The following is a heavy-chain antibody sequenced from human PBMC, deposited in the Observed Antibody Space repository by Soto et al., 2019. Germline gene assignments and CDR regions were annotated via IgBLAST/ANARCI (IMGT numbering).Heavy chain of an antibody. V-gene: IGHV1-69*01. D-gene: IGHD2-8*02. CDR3: ATVDRSVALVGWFDP. Sequence: QVHLEQSGAEVKKPGSSVKVSCKFSGGTFTSYGIIWVRQAPGQGLEWMGGIIPVSGTANSAQKFHGRVTISADAATNTAYMELSSVRFDDTAVYYCATVDRSVALVGWFDPWGQGTLVTVSS. J-gene: IGHJ5*02. CDR1: GGTFTSYG. CDR2: IIPVSGTA.